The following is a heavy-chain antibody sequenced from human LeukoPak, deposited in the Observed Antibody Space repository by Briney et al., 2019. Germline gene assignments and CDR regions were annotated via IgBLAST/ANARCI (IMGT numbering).Heavy chain of an antibody. CDR1: GFTFSSYG. J-gene: IGHJ4*02. V-gene: IGHV3-33*06. CDR2: IWYDGSNK. D-gene: IGHD3-10*01. CDR3: AKLCYYGSGSYYLDSPYFDY. Sequence: PGGSLRLSCAASGFTFSSYGMHWVRQAPGKGLEWVAVIWYDGSNKYYADSVKGRFTISRDNSKNTLYLQMNSLRAEDTAVYYCAKLCYYGSGSYYLDSPYFDYWGQGTLVTVSS.